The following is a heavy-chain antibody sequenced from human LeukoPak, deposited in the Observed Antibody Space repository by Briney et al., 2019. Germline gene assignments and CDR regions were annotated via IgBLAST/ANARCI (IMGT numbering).Heavy chain of an antibody. CDR1: GGTFSSYT. V-gene: IGHV1-69*04. CDR3: ARDMVRGVITGYYFDY. D-gene: IGHD3-10*01. CDR2: IIPILGIA. Sequence: ASVKVSCKAPGGTFSSYTISWVRQAPGQGLEWMGRIIPILGIANYAQKFQGRVTITADKSTSTAYMELSSLRSEDTAVYYCARDMVRGVITGYYFDYWGQGTLVTVSS. J-gene: IGHJ4*02.